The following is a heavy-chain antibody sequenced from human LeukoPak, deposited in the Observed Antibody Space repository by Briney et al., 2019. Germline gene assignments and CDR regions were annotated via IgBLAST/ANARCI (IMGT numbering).Heavy chain of an antibody. CDR2: ISGSGSHA. CDR1: GFSFGSYA. Sequence: PGGSLRLSCAASGFSFGSYAMGWTRQAPGQGLEWVSAISGSGSHANYAESVKGRFTISRDNSKNTLYLQMHSLIAADMAVYYCGSGPVGTTVPWGQGTLVTVSS. V-gene: IGHV3-23*01. CDR3: GSGPVGTTVP. J-gene: IGHJ5*02. D-gene: IGHD1-1*01.